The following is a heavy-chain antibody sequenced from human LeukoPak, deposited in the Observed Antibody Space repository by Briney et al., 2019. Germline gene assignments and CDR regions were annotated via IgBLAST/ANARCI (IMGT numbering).Heavy chain of an antibody. V-gene: IGHV4-38-2*02. CDR3: ARVGPTRGAAAVRGYYYYYMDV. CDR1: GYSINSAFY. CDR2: VFHRGTT. D-gene: IGHD6-13*01. J-gene: IGHJ6*03. Sequence: SETLSLTCTVSGYSINSAFYWGWIRVPPGKGLEWIGSVFHRGTTYYNSSLKSRANISIDTSKNQFSLKLSSVTAADTAVYCCARVGPTRGAAAVRGYYYYYMDVWGKGTTVTVSS.